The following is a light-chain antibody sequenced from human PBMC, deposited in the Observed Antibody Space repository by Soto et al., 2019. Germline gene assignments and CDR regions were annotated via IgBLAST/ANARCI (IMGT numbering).Light chain of an antibody. Sequence: QSVLTQPSSASGTPGQRVTISCSGSSSNIGSNYVYWYQQLPGTAPKLLIYRNNQRPSGVPDRFSGSKSGTSASLAISGLGSEDEADYYCASWDDSLSGVVFGGGTKLTVL. CDR2: RNN. CDR3: ASWDDSLSGVV. J-gene: IGLJ2*01. V-gene: IGLV1-47*01. CDR1: SSNIGSNY.